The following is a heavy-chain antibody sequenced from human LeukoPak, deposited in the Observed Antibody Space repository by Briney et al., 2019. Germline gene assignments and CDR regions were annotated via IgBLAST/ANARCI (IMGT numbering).Heavy chain of an antibody. CDR1: GFTFSNAW. Sequence: GGSLRLSCAASGFTFSNAWMSWVRQAPGKGLEWVGRIKSKTDGGTTDYAAPVKGRFAISRDDSKNTLYLQMNSLKTEDTAVYYCTTALDGTYYYDSSGYYWLDYWGQGTLVTVSS. CDR2: IKSKTDGGTT. J-gene: IGHJ4*02. CDR3: TTALDGTYYYDSSGYYWLDY. D-gene: IGHD3-22*01. V-gene: IGHV3-15*01.